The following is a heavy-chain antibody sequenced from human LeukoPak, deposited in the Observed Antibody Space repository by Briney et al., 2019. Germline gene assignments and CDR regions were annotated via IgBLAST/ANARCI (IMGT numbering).Heavy chain of an antibody. D-gene: IGHD5-18*01. CDR3: AKDQKGGWLRGAFDI. Sequence: GGSLRLSCAASGFTFSSYEMNWVRQAPGKGLEWVSYISSSGSTIYYADSVKGRFTISRDNSKNTLYLQMNSLRAEDTAVYYCAKDQKGGWLRGAFDIWGQGTMVTVSS. J-gene: IGHJ3*02. V-gene: IGHV3-48*03. CDR1: GFTFSSYE. CDR2: ISSSGSTI.